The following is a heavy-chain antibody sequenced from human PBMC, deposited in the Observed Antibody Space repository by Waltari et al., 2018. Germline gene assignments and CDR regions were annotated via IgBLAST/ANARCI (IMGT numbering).Heavy chain of an antibody. V-gene: IGHV3-7*01. CDR3: ARVKLGDPHFDY. CDR1: GFIFSSYR. D-gene: IGHD2-21*02. J-gene: IGHJ4*02. CDR2: IKQDGSEK. Sequence: VQLVEPGGGLVKLWCALCLSSVASGFIFSSYRTPWVCQAPGKGLEWVANIKQDGSEKYYVDSVKGRFTISRDNAKNSLYLQMNSLRAEDTAVYYCARVKLGDPHFDYWGQGTLVTVSS.